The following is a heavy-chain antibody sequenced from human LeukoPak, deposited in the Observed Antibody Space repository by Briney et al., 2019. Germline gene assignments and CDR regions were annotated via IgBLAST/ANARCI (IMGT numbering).Heavy chain of an antibody. CDR1: GFTFGNYE. J-gene: IGHJ4*02. CDR3: ARGGSRGVYFEF. Sequence: GGSLRLSCAASGFTFGNYEMNWVRQAPGKGLEWVSYISTSGSVIHYPDSLRGRFTISRDNAKNSLYLQMNSLRAEDTAVYYCARGGSRGVYFEFWGQGTLLTVAS. CDR2: ISTSGSVI. D-gene: IGHD5-24*01. V-gene: IGHV3-48*03.